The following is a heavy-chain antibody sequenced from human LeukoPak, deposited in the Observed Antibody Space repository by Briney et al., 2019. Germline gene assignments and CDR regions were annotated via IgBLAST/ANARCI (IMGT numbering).Heavy chain of an antibody. D-gene: IGHD3-10*01. J-gene: IGHJ6*02. CDR3: ARHSGLRAANYYGTDV. Sequence: SETLSLTCTVSGGSLSDGDYHWAWVRQPPGQGLQWIASIYYDGTTYYNQSLKSRLTISVDTSKNQFSLKVTSVTAADTAAFYCARHSGLRAANYYGTDVWGQGTTVTVSS. CDR2: IYYDGTT. CDR1: GGSLSDGDYH. V-gene: IGHV4-39*01.